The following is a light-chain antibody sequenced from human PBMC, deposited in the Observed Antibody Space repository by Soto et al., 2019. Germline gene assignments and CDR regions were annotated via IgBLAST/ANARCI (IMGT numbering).Light chain of an antibody. J-gene: IGKJ5*01. CDR2: AAS. CDR1: QSISSY. CDR3: QQDYNYPIT. Sequence: DIQMTQSPSSLSASVGDRVTITCRASQSISSYLNWYQQKPGKAPKLLIYAASSLQSGVPSRFSGSGSGTDFTLTISSLQPDDFATYYCQQDYNYPITFGQGTRLEI. V-gene: IGKV1-39*01.